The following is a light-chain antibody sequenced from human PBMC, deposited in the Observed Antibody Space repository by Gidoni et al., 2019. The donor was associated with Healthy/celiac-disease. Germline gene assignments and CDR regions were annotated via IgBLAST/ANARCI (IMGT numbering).Light chain of an antibody. CDR1: QSVSSSY. Sequence: DIVLTQSTGTLSLSPGERATLSCRASQSVSSSYLAWYQQKPGQAPRLLIYGASSRATGIPDRCSGSVSGTDFTLTISRLEPEDFAVYYGQQYGSAPKTFGQGTKVEIK. CDR2: GAS. J-gene: IGKJ1*01. V-gene: IGKV3-20*01. CDR3: QQYGSAPKT.